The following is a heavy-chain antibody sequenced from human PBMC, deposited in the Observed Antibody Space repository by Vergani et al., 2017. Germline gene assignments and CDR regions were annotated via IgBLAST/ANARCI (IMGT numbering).Heavy chain of an antibody. Sequence: QVQLQESGPGLVKPPGTLSLTCTVSGGSISNNNWWSWVRQPPGKGLEWIGEVYHSGSTNYNPSLKSRVTISVDKSKNQISLKLRSVTAAGTAVYYCVRQWKLEGAFDIWGKGTMVTVSS. CDR2: VYHSGST. V-gene: IGHV4-4*03. J-gene: IGHJ3*02. D-gene: IGHD3-3*01. CDR1: GGSISNNNW. CDR3: VRQWKLEGAFDI.